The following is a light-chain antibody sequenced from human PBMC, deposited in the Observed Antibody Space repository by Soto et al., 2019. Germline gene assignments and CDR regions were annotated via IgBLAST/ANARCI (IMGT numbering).Light chain of an antibody. Sequence: EIVLTQSPGTLSLSPGERATLSCRASRSISSRYLAWYQQKPGQAPRLLIYGTSSRTTGIPDRFSGSGSGTDFTLTISRLEPEDFAVYYCHQYGYSPNTFGQGTNLEIK. CDR1: RSISSRY. CDR3: HQYGYSPNT. J-gene: IGKJ2*01. CDR2: GTS. V-gene: IGKV3-20*01.